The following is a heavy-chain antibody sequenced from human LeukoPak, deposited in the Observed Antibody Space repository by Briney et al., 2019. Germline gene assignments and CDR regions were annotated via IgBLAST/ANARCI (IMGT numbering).Heavy chain of an antibody. D-gene: IGHD3-22*01. CDR2: ISSSSSYI. Sequence: GGSLRLSCAASGFTFSSYSMNWVRQALGKGLEWVSSISSSSSYIYYADSVKGRFTISRDNAKNSLYLQMNSLRAEDTAVYYCARVISGYYLVDYWGQGTLVTVSS. CDR1: GFTFSSYS. J-gene: IGHJ4*02. CDR3: ARVISGYYLVDY. V-gene: IGHV3-21*01.